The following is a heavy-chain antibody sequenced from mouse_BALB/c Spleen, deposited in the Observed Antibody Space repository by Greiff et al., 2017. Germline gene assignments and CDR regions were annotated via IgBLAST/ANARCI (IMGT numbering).Heavy chain of an antibody. Sequence: EVQLQESGPSLVKPSQTLSLTCSVTGDSITSGYWNWFRKFPGNKLEYMGYISYSGSTYYNPSLKSRISITRDTSKNQYYLRLNSVTTEDTATYYCARSPDLGRGYFDYWGQGTTLTVSA. CDR1: GDSITSGY. V-gene: IGHV3-8*02. CDR3: ARSPDLGRGYFDY. CDR2: ISYSGST. J-gene: IGHJ2*01. D-gene: IGHD4-1*01.